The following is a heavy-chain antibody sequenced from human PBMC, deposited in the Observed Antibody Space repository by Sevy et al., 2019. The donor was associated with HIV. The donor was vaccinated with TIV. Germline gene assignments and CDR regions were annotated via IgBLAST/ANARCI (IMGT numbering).Heavy chain of an antibody. V-gene: IGHV3-30*02. J-gene: IGHJ6*02. Sequence: GGSLRLSCAASGFTFSSYGMHWVRQAPGKGLEWVAFIRYDGSNKYYADSVKGRFTISRDNSKNTLYLQMNSLRAEDTAVYYCAKDLDYSSLLGYYYGMDVWGQGTTVTVSS. CDR2: IRYDGSNK. CDR1: GFTFSSYG. CDR3: AKDLDYSSLLGYYYGMDV. D-gene: IGHD4-4*01.